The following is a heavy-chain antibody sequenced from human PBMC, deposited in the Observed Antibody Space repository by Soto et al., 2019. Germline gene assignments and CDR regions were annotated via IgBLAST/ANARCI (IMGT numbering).Heavy chain of an antibody. V-gene: IGHV5-51*01. CDR2: IYPGDSDT. D-gene: IGHD6-19*01. CDR3: ARHSSSGWYYYYGMDV. Sequence: PGESLKISCKGSGYSFTSYWIGWVRQMPGKGLEWMGIIYPGDSDTRYSPSFQGQVTISADKSISTAYLQWSSLKASDTAMYYCARHSSSGWYYYYGMDVWGQGNPGHRLL. J-gene: IGHJ6*02. CDR1: GYSFTSYW.